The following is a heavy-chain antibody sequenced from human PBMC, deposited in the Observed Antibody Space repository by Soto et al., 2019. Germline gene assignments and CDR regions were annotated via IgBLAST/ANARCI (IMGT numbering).Heavy chain of an antibody. D-gene: IGHD3-10*02. J-gene: IGHJ4*02. V-gene: IGHV4-31*03. CDR2: IYYSGST. CDR1: GGSISSGGYY. CDR3: AGTCCSGSYFDF. Sequence: QVQLQESGPGLVKPSQTLSLTCTVSGGSISSGGYYWSWIRQHPGKGLEWIGYIYYSGSTYYNPSPQRRVTLSIDASKDQFPPKMSSVDDAEKGVYYRAGTCCSGSYFDFWGQGTLVTVSS.